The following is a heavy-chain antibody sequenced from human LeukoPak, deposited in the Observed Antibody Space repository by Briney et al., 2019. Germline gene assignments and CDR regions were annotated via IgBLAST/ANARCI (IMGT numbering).Heavy chain of an antibody. J-gene: IGHJ4*02. CDR1: GGSFSGYY. CDR2: INHSGST. CDR3: ARGLSAKFDY. D-gene: IGHD2/OR15-2a*01. Sequence: SETLSLICAVYGGSFSGYYWSWIRQPPGKGLEWIGEINHSGSTNYNPSLKSRVTISVDTSKNQFSLKLSSVTAADTAVYYCARGLSAKFDYWGQGTLVTVSS. V-gene: IGHV4-34*01.